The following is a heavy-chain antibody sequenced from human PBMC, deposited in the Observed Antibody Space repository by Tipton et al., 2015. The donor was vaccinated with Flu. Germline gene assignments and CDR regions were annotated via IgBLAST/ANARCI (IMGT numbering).Heavy chain of an antibody. Sequence: SLRLSCAASGFTFSSYSMNWVRQAPGKGLEWVSSISSSSSYIYYADSVKGRLTISRDNAKNSLYLQMNSLRAEDTAVYYCARDRSAGSGSLPTHGMDVWGQGTTVTVSS. CDR3: ARDRSAGSGSLPTHGMDV. CDR1: GFTFSSYS. J-gene: IGHJ6*02. CDR2: ISSSSSYI. D-gene: IGHD3-10*01. V-gene: IGHV3-21*01.